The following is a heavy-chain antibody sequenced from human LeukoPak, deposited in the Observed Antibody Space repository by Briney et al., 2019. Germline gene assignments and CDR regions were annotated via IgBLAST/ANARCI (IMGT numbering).Heavy chain of an antibody. CDR3: ASNYYDSSGYSFDY. J-gene: IGHJ4*02. CDR1: GYTFTGYY. Sequence: ASVKVSCKASGYTFTGYYMHWVRQAPGQGLEGMGWINPNSGGTNYAQKFQGRVTMTRDTSISTAYMELSRLRSDDTAVYYCASNYYDSSGYSFDYWGQGTLVTVSS. V-gene: IGHV1-2*02. D-gene: IGHD3-22*01. CDR2: INPNSGGT.